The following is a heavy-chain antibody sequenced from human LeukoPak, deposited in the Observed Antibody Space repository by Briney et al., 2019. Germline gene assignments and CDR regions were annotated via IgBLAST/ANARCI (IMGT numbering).Heavy chain of an antibody. J-gene: IGHJ4*02. Sequence: GGSLRLSCAASGFTFSSFGMHWVRQAPGKGLEWVAVIWYDGSSEYYADSVKGRFTISRDNSKNTLYLQMNSLRAEDTAVYYCARDPHIAAAGTIFDYWGQGTLVTVSS. V-gene: IGHV3-33*08. CDR2: IWYDGSSE. CDR3: ARDPHIAAAGTIFDY. CDR1: GFTFSSFG. D-gene: IGHD6-13*01.